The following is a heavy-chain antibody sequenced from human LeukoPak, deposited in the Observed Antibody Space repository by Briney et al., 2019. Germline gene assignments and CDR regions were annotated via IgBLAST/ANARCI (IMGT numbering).Heavy chain of an antibody. Sequence: GGSLRLSCAASGFTFDDYAMHWVRHAPGKGLEWVSGISWNSGSIGYADSVKGRFTISRDNAKNSLYLQMNSLRAEDTALYYCAKDIGPQQRGFDYWGQGTLVTVSS. J-gene: IGHJ4*02. CDR2: ISWNSGSI. CDR3: AKDIGPQQRGFDY. CDR1: GFTFDDYA. V-gene: IGHV3-9*01. D-gene: IGHD1-1*01.